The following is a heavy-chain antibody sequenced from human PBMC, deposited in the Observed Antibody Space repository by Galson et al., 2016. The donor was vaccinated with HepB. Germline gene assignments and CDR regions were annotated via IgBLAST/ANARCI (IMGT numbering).Heavy chain of an antibody. CDR1: GYSFTSYW. V-gene: IGHV5-51*01. CDR2: IYPSDSDT. J-gene: IGHJ5*02. CDR3: ARKALGGIAVAGNKWFDP. D-gene: IGHD6-19*01. Sequence: QSGAEVTKPGESPKISCKGSGYSFTSYWIGWVRQMPGKGLEWMGIIYPSDSDTRYSPSFQGQVTISADKSISTAYLQWSSLKASDTAMYYCARKALGGIAVAGNKWFDPWGQGTLVTVSS.